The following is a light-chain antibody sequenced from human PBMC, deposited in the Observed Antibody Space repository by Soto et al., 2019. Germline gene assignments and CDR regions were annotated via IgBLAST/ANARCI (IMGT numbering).Light chain of an antibody. CDR1: RSVGSTY. CDR3: QHYGSALPWT. CDR2: DAS. Sequence: DIVLTQSPGTLSLSLGERATLSCRASRSVGSTYLAWYQQKPGQAPRLLMYDASTRATGIPQRFSGSGSGSDFTLTISGLGPEDFAVYYCQHYGSALPWTFGQGTKIEI. J-gene: IGKJ1*01. V-gene: IGKV3-20*01.